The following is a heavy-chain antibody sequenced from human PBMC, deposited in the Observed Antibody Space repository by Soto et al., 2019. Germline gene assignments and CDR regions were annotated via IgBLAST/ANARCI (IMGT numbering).Heavy chain of an antibody. Sequence: SETLSLTCAVYGGSFSGYYWSWIRQPPGKGLEWIGEINHSGSTNYNPSLKSRVTISVDTSKNQFSLKLSSVTAADTAVYYCARGRSGLVNFRDAFDIWGQGTMVTVSS. CDR2: INHSGST. D-gene: IGHD6-19*01. CDR3: ARGRSGLVNFRDAFDI. J-gene: IGHJ3*02. V-gene: IGHV4-34*01. CDR1: GGSFSGYY.